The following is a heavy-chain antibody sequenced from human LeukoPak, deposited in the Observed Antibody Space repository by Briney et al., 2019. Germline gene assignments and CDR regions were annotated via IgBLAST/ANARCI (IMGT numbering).Heavy chain of an antibody. J-gene: IGHJ4*02. V-gene: IGHV3-48*01. D-gene: IGHD3-16*01. CDR3: TRDTPFGGY. Sequence: GGSLRLSCAASEFAFSTYNMNWVRQAPGKGLEWVSYISTGSSTTYYADSVKGRFTISRDNVENSLYLQMNSLRAEDTAVYYCTRDTPFGGYWGQGTLVTASS. CDR2: ISTGSSTT. CDR1: EFAFSTYN.